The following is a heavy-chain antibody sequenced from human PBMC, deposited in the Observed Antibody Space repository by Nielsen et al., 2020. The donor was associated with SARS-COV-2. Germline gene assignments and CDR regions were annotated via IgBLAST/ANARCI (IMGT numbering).Heavy chain of an antibody. CDR3: ATGALWFGDRAGYYYYYYMDV. CDR1: GGTFSSYA. CDR2: IIPIFGTA. J-gene: IGHJ6*03. Sequence: SVKVSCKASGGTFSSYAISWVRQAPGQGLEWMGGIIPIFGTANYAQKFQGRVTITADESTSTAYMELSSLRSEDTAVYYCATGALWFGDRAGYYYYYYMDVWGKWTTVTVSS. V-gene: IGHV1-69*13. D-gene: IGHD3-10*01.